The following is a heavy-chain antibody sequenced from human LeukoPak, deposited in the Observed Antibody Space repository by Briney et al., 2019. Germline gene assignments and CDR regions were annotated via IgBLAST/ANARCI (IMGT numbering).Heavy chain of an antibody. CDR2: ISYDGSNK. CDR3: ARDGSYDFWSGYPDY. Sequence: SCKASGGTFSSYAISWVRQAPGKGLEWVAAISYDGSNKYYADSVKGRFTISRDNSKNTLYLQMNSLRAEDTAVYYCARDGSYDFWSGYPDYWGQGTLVTVSS. V-gene: IGHV3-30-3*01. J-gene: IGHJ4*02. CDR1: GGTFSSYA. D-gene: IGHD3-3*01.